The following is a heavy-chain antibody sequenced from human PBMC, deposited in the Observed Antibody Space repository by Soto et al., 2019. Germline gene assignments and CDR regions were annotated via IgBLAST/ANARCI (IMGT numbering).Heavy chain of an antibody. V-gene: IGHV4-59*01. CDR2: IYYSGST. J-gene: IGHJ5*02. CDR3: ARGRWSAL. CDR1: GGSISNDY. Sequence: TSETLSLTCTVSGGSISNDYWSWIRQPPGKGPEWIGYIYYSGSTNYNPSLKSRVTISIDTSKNQFSLKVTSVTAADTAVYYCARGRWSALWGQGTLVTVSS.